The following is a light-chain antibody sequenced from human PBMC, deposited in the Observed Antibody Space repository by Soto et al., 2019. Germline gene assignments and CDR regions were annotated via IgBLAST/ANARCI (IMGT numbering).Light chain of an antibody. CDR2: DAS. CDR1: QSVNTN. V-gene: IGKV3-15*01. Sequence: EIVLTQSPGTLSLSPGERVTLSCRASQSVNTNVAWYHQRPGQTPRLLMYDASTRATGIPARFSGSGSGTEFTLTISSLQSEDFAVYYCQQYNNWPRTFGQGTKVE. CDR3: QQYNNWPRT. J-gene: IGKJ1*01.